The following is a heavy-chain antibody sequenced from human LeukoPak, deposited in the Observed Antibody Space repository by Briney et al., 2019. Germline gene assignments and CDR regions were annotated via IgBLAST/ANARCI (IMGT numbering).Heavy chain of an antibody. CDR2: INTNTGNP. J-gene: IGHJ6*03. V-gene: IGHV7-4-1*02. D-gene: IGHD3-9*01. CDR1: GYTFTSYA. Sequence: ASVKVSCKASGYTFTSYAMNWVRQAPGQGLEWMGWINTNTGNPTYAQGFTGRFVFSLDTSVSTAYLQISSLKAEDTAVYYCARAEYYYDILTGYWGRDYYYYYMDVWGKGTTVTVSS. CDR3: ARAEYYYDILTGYWGRDYYYYYMDV.